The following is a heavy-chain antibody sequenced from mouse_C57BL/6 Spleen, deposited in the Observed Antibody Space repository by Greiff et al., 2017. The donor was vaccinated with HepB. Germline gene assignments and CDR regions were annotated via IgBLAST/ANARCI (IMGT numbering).Heavy chain of an antibody. V-gene: IGHV1-64*01. CDR3: ARVGFSSLYYFDY. CDR2: IHPNSGST. CDR1: GYTFTSYW. J-gene: IGHJ2*01. Sequence: VQLQQPGAELVKPGASVKLSCKASGYTFTSYWMHWVKQRPGQGLEWIGMIHPNSGSTNYNEKFKSKATLTVDKSSSTAYMQLSSLTSEDSAVYYWARVGFSSLYYFDYWGQGTTLTVSS. D-gene: IGHD1-1*01.